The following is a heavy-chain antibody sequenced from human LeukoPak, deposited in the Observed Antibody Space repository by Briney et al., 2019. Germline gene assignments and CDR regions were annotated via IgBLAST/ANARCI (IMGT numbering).Heavy chain of an antibody. CDR3: ERLSSSSNDAFDI. D-gene: IGHD6-13*01. CDR2: IYYSGST. Sequence: SETLSLTCTVSGGSISSSSYYWGWIRQPPGKGLEWIGSIYYSGSTYYNPSLKSRATLSVDTCKNQFSLKLSYVTAAGTAVYYCERLSSSSNDAFDIWGQGAMVTVSS. CDR1: GGSISSSSYY. J-gene: IGHJ3*02. V-gene: IGHV4-39*01.